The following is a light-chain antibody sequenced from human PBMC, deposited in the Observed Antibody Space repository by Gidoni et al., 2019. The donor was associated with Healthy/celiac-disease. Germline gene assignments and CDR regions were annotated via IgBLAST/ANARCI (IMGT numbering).Light chain of an antibody. CDR2: DAS. J-gene: IGKJ4*01. Sequence: IQMTPSPSSLSASVGDRVTITCQASQDISNYLNWYQQKPGKAPKLLIYDASNLETGVPSRFSGSGSGTDFTFTISSLQPEDIATYYCQQYDNLPGLTFGGGTKVEIK. V-gene: IGKV1-33*01. CDR3: QQYDNLPGLT. CDR1: QDISNY.